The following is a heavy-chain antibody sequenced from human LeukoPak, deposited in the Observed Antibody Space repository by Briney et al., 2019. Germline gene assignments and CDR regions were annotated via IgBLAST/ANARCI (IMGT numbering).Heavy chain of an antibody. J-gene: IGHJ6*02. CDR1: GYTFTGYY. Sequence: ASVKVSCTASGYTFTGYYMHWVRQAPGQGLEWMGWINPNSGGTNYAQKFQGRVTMTRDTSISTAYMELRSLRSDDTAVYYCARAANKGYCSSTSCYTDSYYYYGMDVWGQGTTVTVSS. CDR3: ARAANKGYCSSTSCYTDSYYYYGMDV. D-gene: IGHD2-2*02. V-gene: IGHV1-2*02. CDR2: INPNSGGT.